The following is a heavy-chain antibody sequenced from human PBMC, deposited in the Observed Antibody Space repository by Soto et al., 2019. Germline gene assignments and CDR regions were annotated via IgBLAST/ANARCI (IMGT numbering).Heavy chain of an antibody. Sequence: ASVKVSCKASGYTFSNYGIHWVRQAPGQRLEWMGLINAGNGNTKYSQKFQGRVTLTRDTSASTAYMELSSLRSEDTAVYYCASRNCISTSCYLPLEYYYGMDVWGQGTTVTVSS. CDR3: ASRNCISTSCYLPLEYYYGMDV. CDR2: INAGNGNT. CDR1: GYTFSNYG. J-gene: IGHJ6*02. V-gene: IGHV1-3*01. D-gene: IGHD2-2*01.